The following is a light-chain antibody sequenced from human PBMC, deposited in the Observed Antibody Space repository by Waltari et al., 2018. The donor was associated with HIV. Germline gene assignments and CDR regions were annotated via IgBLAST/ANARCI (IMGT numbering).Light chain of an antibody. CDR1: QSVPRTF. CDR2: GAS. J-gene: IGKJ2*03. CDR3: LQYGSLPYS. V-gene: IGKV3-20*01. Sequence: EIVLTQSPGTLCLSPGDRATLSCRASQSVPRTFLAWYQQKRGQTPRLLIYGASSRASGIPDRFRGGGSGADFTLTISRLEPEDFAVYYCLQYGSLPYSFGQGTNLEIK.